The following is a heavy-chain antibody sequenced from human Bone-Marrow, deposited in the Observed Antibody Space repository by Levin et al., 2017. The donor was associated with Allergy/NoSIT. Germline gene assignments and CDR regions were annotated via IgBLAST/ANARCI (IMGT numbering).Heavy chain of an antibody. Sequence: SETLSLTCAVYGGSFSGYYWSWIRQPPGKGLEWIGEINHSGSTNYNPSLKSRVTISVDTSKNQFSLKLSSVTAADTAVYYCARGPWRVGADDAFDIWGQGTMVTVSS. D-gene: IGHD1-26*01. CDR2: INHSGST. CDR3: ARGPWRVGADDAFDI. CDR1: GGSFSGYY. V-gene: IGHV4-34*01. J-gene: IGHJ3*02.